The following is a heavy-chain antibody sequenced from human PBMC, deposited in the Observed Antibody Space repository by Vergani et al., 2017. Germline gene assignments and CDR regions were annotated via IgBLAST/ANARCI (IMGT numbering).Heavy chain of an antibody. V-gene: IGHV4-31*03. D-gene: IGHD3-22*01. CDR3: ARMWGYDEGDAFRIGYFDS. J-gene: IGHJ4*02. Sequence: QVQLQESGPGLVKPSQTLSLTCSVSGDSISSGVYYWNWIRQHPGKGLAWIGYIYSTGSTHHSPSLRRRINMSVDTSKNQFSLKLNSVTAADTAMYYCARMWGYDEGDAFRIGYFDSWGPGILVTVSS. CDR1: GDSISSGVYY. CDR2: IYSTGST.